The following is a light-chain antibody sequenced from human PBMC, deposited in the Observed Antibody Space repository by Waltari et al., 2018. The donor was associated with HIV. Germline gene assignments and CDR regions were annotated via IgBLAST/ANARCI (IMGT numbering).Light chain of an antibody. V-gene: IGLV2-14*01. J-gene: IGLJ3*02. Sequence: QSALTPPASVSGSPGQSIPISCTGTSSDVGGYNYVSWYQQHPGKAPKLMIYEVSNRPSGVSNRFSGSKSGNTASLTISGLQAEDEADYYCSSYTSSSTLFGGGTKLTVL. CDR3: SSYTSSSTL. CDR1: SSDVGGYNY. CDR2: EVS.